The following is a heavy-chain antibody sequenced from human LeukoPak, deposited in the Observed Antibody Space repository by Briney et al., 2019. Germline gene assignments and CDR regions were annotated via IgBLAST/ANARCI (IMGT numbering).Heavy chain of an antibody. CDR3: ARRSLGEWYFDI. D-gene: IGHD6-19*01. CDR2: IYTSGST. CDR1: GGSISSSSYY. V-gene: IGHV4-61*02. Sequence: SETLSLTCTVSGGSISSSSYYWSWIRQPAGKGLEWIGRIYTSGSTNYNPSLKSRVTISVDTSKNQFSLKLSSVTAADTAVYYCARRSLGEWYFDIWGRGTLVTVSS. J-gene: IGHJ2*01.